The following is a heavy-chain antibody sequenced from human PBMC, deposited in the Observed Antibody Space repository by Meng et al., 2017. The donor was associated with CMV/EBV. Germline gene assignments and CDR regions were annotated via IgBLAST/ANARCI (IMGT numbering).Heavy chain of an antibody. D-gene: IGHD6-19*01. CDR2: INHSGST. CDR1: GGSISSGDYY. CDR3: ARGYSSSSVRYSSGWYGSYYYYGMDV. Sequence: SETLSLTCTVSGGSISSGDYYWSWIRQPPGKGLEWIGEINHSGSTNYNPSLKSRVTISVDTSKNQFSLKLSSVTAADTAVYYCARGYSSSSVRYSSGWYGSYYYYGMDVWGQGTTVTVSS. V-gene: IGHV4-39*07. J-gene: IGHJ6*02.